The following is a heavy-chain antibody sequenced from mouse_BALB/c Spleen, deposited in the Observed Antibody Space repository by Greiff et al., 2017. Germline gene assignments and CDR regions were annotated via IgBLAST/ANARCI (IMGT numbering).Heavy chain of an antibody. CDR1: GFTFSSYT. CDR2: ISNGGGST. Sequence: DVKVVESGGGLVQPGGSLKLSCAASGFTFSSYTMSWVRQTPEKRLEWVAYISNGGGSTYYPDTVKGRFTISRNNAKNTLYLQMSSLKSEDTAMYCCARDTTRRAMDYWGQGTSVTVSS. D-gene: IGHD2-12*01. CDR3: ARDTTRRAMDY. J-gene: IGHJ4*01. V-gene: IGHV5-12-2*01.